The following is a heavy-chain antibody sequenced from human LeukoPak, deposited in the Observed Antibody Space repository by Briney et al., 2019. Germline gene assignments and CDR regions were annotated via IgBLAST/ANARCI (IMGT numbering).Heavy chain of an antibody. CDR3: ARVFSYGDHNDY. D-gene: IGHD4-17*01. Sequence: SETVSLTCTVSGGSISRYYWSWIRQPAGKGLEWIGRIYSGGSTNYNHSLKSRVTVSVDTSQNQFSLKVSSVTAADTAVYYCARVFSYGDHNDYWGQGTLVTASS. V-gene: IGHV4-4*07. CDR2: IYSGGST. CDR1: GGSISRYY. J-gene: IGHJ4*02.